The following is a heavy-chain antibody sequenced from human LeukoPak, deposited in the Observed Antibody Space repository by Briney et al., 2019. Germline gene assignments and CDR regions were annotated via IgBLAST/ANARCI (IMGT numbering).Heavy chain of an antibody. V-gene: IGHV3-48*03. CDR2: ISSSGSTI. J-gene: IGHJ4*02. D-gene: IGHD1-26*01. Sequence: GGSLRLSCAASGFTFSSYEMHWVRQAPGKGLEWVSYISSSGSTIYYADSVKGRFTISRDNAKNSLYLQMNSLRAEDTAVYYCARAFLVGAFFDYWGQGTLVTVSS. CDR1: GFTFSSYE. CDR3: ARAFLVGAFFDY.